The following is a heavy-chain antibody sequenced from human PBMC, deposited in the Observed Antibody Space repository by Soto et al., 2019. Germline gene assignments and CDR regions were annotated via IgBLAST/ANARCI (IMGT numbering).Heavy chain of an antibody. CDR2: IYYSGST. CDR1: GGSISSYY. CDR3: ARVIISWFDP. J-gene: IGHJ5*02. Sequence: SETLSLTCTVSGGSISSYYWSWIRQPPGKGLEWIGYIYYSGSTNYNPSLKSRVTISVDTSKNQFSLKLSSVTAADTAVYYCARVIISWFDPWGQGTLVTVSS. V-gene: IGHV4-59*01. D-gene: IGHD3-10*01.